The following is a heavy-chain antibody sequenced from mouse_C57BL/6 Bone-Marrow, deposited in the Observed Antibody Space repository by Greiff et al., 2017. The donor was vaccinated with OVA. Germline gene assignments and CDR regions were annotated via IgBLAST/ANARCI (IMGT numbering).Heavy chain of an antibody. CDR2: IWSGGST. CDR1: GFSLTSYG. J-gene: IGHJ2*01. V-gene: IGHV2-2*01. CDR3: ANLTGANFDY. Sequence: QVHVKQSGPGLVQPSQSLSITCTVSGFSLTSYGVHWVRQSPGKGLEWLGVIWSGGSTDYNSAFISRLSISKDNSKSQVFFKMNSLQADDTAIYDCANLTGANFDYWGQGTTLTVSS. D-gene: IGHD4-1*01.